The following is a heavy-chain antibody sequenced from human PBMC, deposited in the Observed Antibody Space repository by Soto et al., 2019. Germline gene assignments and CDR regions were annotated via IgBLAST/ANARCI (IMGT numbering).Heavy chain of an antibody. J-gene: IGHJ6*03. CDR2: ISSSSSTI. CDR3: ARYSSSFSYLVVDYYYMDV. CDR1: GFTFSSYS. D-gene: IGHD6-6*01. V-gene: IGHV3-48*01. Sequence: PGGSLRLSCAASGFTFSSYSMNWVRQAPGKGLEWVSYISSSSSTIYYADSVKGRFTISRDNAKNSLYLQMNSLRAEDTAVYYCARYSSSFSYLVVDYYYMDVWGKGTTVTVSS.